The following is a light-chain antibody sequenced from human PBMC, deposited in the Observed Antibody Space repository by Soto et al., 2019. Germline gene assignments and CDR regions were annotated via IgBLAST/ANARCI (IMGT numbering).Light chain of an antibody. J-gene: IGKJ1*01. V-gene: IGKV3-11*01. CDR1: QSVSSY. CDR3: QQRSNWPT. CDR2: DAS. Sequence: EIVLPQSPATLSLSPGASETLSCRASQSVSSYLAWYRQKPGQAPRLLIYDASNRATGIPARFSGSGSGTDFTLTISSLEPEDFAVYYCQQRSNWPTFGQGTKVDIK.